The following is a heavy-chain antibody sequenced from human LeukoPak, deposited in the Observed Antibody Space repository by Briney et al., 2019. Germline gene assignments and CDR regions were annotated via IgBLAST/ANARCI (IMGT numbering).Heavy chain of an antibody. Sequence: GRSLRLSCAASGFTFRSYGMHWVRQAPGKGLEWVAVISSDGSSKNYADSMRGQFTVSRDNSKNTLFLQMNSLRAEDSALYYCARGGRGSAAVVAPRSFDIWGQGTMVTVSS. V-gene: IGHV3-30*03. CDR1: GFTFRSYG. J-gene: IGHJ3*02. CDR3: ARGGRGSAAVVAPRSFDI. D-gene: IGHD3-22*01. CDR2: ISSDGSSK.